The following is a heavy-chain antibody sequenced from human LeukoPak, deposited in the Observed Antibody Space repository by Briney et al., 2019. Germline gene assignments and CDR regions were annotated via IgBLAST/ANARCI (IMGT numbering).Heavy chain of an antibody. CDR2: IWYDGSNK. CDR1: GFTFGDHA. D-gene: IGHD6-13*01. Sequence: GGSLRLSCTASGFTFGDHAMSRVRQAPGKGLEWVAVIWYDGSNKYYADSVKGRFTISRDNSKNTLYLQMNSLRAEDTAVYYCARVRRIAAAGGAFQSYYYYYYGMDVWGKGTTVTVSS. V-gene: IGHV3-33*08. J-gene: IGHJ6*04. CDR3: ARVRRIAAAGGAFQSYYYYYYGMDV.